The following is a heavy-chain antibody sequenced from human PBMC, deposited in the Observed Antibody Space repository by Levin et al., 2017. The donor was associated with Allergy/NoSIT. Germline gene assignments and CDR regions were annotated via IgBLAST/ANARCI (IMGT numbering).Heavy chain of an antibody. CDR1: GGSISSGSYY. J-gene: IGHJ4*02. CDR3: ARDAAYGSGSYYKGYFDY. CDR2: IYTSGST. V-gene: IGHV4-61*02. Sequence: SETLSLTCTVSGGSISSGSYYWSWIRQPAGKGLEWIGRIYTSGSTNYNPSLKSRVTISVDTSKNQFSLKLSSVTAADTAVYYCARDAAYGSGSYYKGYFDYWGQGTLVTVSS. D-gene: IGHD3-10*01.